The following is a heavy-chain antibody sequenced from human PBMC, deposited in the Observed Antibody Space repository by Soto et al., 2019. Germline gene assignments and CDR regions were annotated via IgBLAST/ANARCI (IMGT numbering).Heavy chain of an antibody. D-gene: IGHD3-16*02. CDR1: GLTFSSYG. CDR2: ISYDGSNK. CDR3: ANPFVPATSYFDS. J-gene: IGHJ4*02. V-gene: IGHV3-30*18. Sequence: GGSLRLSCAASGLTFSSYGMHWVRQAPGKGLEWVAVISYDGSNKYYADSVKGRFTISRDNSKNTLYLQMNSLRAEDTAVYYCANPFVPATSYFDSWGQGNLLTVSS.